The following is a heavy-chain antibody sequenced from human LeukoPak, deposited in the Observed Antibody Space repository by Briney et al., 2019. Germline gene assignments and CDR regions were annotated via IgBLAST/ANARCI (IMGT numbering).Heavy chain of an antibody. CDR3: AKDPPHASWLFDY. D-gene: IGHD5-12*01. CDR2: ITNSGGTT. Sequence: GGSLRLSCAASGFTFSSYAMSWVRQAPGKGLEWVSAITNSGGTTYYPDSVKGRFTISRDNSKNTLYLQMNTLRAEDTAVYYCAKDPPHASWLFDYWGQGTLVTVSS. J-gene: IGHJ4*02. CDR1: GFTFSSYA. V-gene: IGHV3-23*01.